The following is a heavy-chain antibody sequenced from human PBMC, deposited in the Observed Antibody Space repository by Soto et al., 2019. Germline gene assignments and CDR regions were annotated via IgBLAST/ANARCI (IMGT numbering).Heavy chain of an antibody. Sequence: SGGSLRLSCAASGFTFSSYGMHWVRQAQGKGLEWVAVISYDGSNKYYADSVKGRFTISRDNSKNTLYLQMNSLRAEDTAVYYCAKRRTPYGGSAVGYFDHWGQGTLVTVSS. J-gene: IGHJ4*02. CDR3: AKRRTPYGGSAVGYFDH. CDR1: GFTFSSYG. V-gene: IGHV3-30*18. D-gene: IGHD4-17*01. CDR2: ISYDGSNK.